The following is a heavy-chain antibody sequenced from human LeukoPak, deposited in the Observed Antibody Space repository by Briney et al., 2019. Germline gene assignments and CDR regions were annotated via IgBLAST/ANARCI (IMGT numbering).Heavy chain of an antibody. CDR2: IFSNDEK. CDR1: GFSLSNARMG. V-gene: IGHV2-26*01. CDR3: ARTVTYYYDSSWFDP. Sequence: ESGPTLVNPIETLTLTCTASGFSLSNARMGVSWIRQPPGKALEWLAHIFSNDEKSYSTSLKSRLTISKDTSKSQVVLTMTNMDPVDTATYYCARTVTYYYDSSWFDPWGQGTLVTVSS. J-gene: IGHJ5*02. D-gene: IGHD3-22*01.